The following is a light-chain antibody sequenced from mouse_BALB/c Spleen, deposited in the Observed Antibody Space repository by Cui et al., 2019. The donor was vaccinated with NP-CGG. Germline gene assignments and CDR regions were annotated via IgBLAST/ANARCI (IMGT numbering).Light chain of an antibody. CDR2: GTN. Sequence: AVVHQESALTTSPGETITLTCRSSTGTVTTTNYANWVQEKPDHLFTGLIGGTNNRTPGVPARFSGSLIGDKAALTITGAQTEDEAIYFCALWYSNHWVFGGGTKLTVL. CDR1: TGTVTTTNY. V-gene: IGLV1*01. CDR3: ALWYSNHWV. J-gene: IGLJ1*01.